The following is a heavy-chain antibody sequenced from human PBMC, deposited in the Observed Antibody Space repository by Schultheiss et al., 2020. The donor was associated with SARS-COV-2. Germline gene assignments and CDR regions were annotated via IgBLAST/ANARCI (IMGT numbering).Heavy chain of an antibody. CDR3: ARGDCYDYYGMDV. CDR1: GFTFSDYY. D-gene: IGHD2-21*02. CDR2: ISSSSSYT. Sequence: GGSLRLSCAASGFTFSDYYMSWIRQAPGKGLEWVSYISSSSSYTNYADSVKGRFTISRDNAKNSLYLQMNSLRAEDTAVYYCARGDCYDYYGMDVWGQGTTVTVSS. V-gene: IGHV3-11*06. J-gene: IGHJ6*02.